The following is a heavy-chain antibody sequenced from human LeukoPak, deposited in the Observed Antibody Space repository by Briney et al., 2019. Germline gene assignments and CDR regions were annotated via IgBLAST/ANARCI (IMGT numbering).Heavy chain of an antibody. CDR2: IKHSGST. Sequence: SETLSLTCAVYGGSFSDYYWSWIRQTPGEGLQWIGGIKHSGSTDYNPSLKSRVTMSVDTSKNQFSLRLTSVTAADTAVYYCARGILAKGYFDLWGRDTLVTVSS. D-gene: IGHD3-3*01. V-gene: IGHV4-34*01. CDR3: ARGILAKGYFDL. J-gene: IGHJ2*01. CDR1: GGSFSDYY.